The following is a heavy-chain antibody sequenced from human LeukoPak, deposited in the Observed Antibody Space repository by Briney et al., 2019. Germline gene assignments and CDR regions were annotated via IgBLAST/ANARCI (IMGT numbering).Heavy chain of an antibody. V-gene: IGHV1-18*01. CDR3: ARAVAVRYYYYYYMDV. D-gene: IGHD6-19*01. J-gene: IGHJ6*03. CDR1: GYTFTSYG. CDR2: ISAYNGNT. Sequence: ASVKVSCKASGYTFTSYGISWVRQAPGQGLEWMGWISAYNGNTNYAQKLKGRVTMTTDTSTSTAYMELRSLRSDDTAVYYCARAVAVRYYYYYYMDVWGKGTTVTVSS.